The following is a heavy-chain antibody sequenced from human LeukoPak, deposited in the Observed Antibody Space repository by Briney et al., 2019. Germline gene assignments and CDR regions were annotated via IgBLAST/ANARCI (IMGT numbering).Heavy chain of an antibody. CDR1: GGSISSYY. CDR3: ARTIVGADDAFDI. V-gene: IGHV4-59*08. CDR2: IYYSGNT. Sequence: SETLSLTCTVSGGSISSYYWSWIRQPPGKGLEWIGYIYYSGNTNYNPSLRSRVTISVDTSKNQFSLKLSSVTAADTAVYYCARTIVGADDAFDIWGQGTMVTVSS. J-gene: IGHJ3*02. D-gene: IGHD1-26*01.